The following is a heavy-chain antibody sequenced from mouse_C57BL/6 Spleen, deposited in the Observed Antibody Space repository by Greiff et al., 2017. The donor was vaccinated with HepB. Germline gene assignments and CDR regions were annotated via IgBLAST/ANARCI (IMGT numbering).Heavy chain of an antibody. CDR2: IYPRSGNT. V-gene: IGHV1-81*01. Sequence: VQLQESGAELARPGASVKLSCKASGYTFTSYGISWVKQRPGQGLEWIGEIYPRSGNTYYNEKFKGKATLTADKSSSTAYMELRSLTSEDSAVYFCAAGYDYDVRDYAMDYWGQGTSVTVSS. CDR1: GYTFTSYG. D-gene: IGHD2-4*01. J-gene: IGHJ4*01. CDR3: AAGYDYDVRDYAMDY.